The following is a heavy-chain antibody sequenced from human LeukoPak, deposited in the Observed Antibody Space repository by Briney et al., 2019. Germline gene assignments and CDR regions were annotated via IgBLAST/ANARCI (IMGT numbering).Heavy chain of an antibody. Sequence: GASVTVSFKASGYTFTVYYMHWVRQAPGQGLEWMGWINPNSGGTNYAQKYQARVTMTRDTSISTAYMELSRLRSDDTAVYYCARVDYYDSSGYYYGIDYWGQGTLVTVSS. CDR3: ARVDYYDSSGYYYGIDY. CDR2: INPNSGGT. J-gene: IGHJ4*02. CDR1: GYTFTVYY. D-gene: IGHD3-22*01. V-gene: IGHV1-2*02.